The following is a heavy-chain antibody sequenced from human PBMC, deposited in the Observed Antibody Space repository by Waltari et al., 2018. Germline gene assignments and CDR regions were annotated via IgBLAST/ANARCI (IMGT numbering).Heavy chain of an antibody. CDR3: AALGRQLVNDY. J-gene: IGHJ4*02. D-gene: IGHD6-6*01. CDR1: GYTFTSYY. V-gene: IGHV1-46*01. Sequence: QVQLVQSGAEVKKPGASVKVSCKASGYTFTSYYMHWVRQAPGQGLAWMGIINPSGGSTSYAQKCQGRVTMTRDTSTSTVYMELSSLRSEDTAVYYCAALGRQLVNDYWGQGTLVTVSS. CDR2: INPSGGST.